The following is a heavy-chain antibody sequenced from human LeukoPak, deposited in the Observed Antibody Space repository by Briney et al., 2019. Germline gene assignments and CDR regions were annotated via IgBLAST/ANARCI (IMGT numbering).Heavy chain of an antibody. CDR1: GFTFYNYA. J-gene: IGHJ4*02. CDR3: AKGVVVAGRGYYFDF. CDR2: ISGTGGSP. Sequence: GGSLRLSCVASGFTFYNYAMGWVRQAPGKGLEWVSSISGTGGSPYSADSVKGRFTISRDNSNSTLYLQLNSLRAEDTAVYFCAKGVVVAGRGYYFDFWSQGTPVTVSS. V-gene: IGHV3-23*01. D-gene: IGHD2-15*01.